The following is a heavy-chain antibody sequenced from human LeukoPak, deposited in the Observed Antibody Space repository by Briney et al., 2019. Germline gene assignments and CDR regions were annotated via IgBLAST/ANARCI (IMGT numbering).Heavy chain of an antibody. CDR1: GINFRTSG. CDR3: AREGGRAAAGRFDY. Sequence: PGGSLRLSCAASGINFRTSGMHWVRQAPGKGLEWVTLIQNDGSDKYYAASVKGRFTISRDNSKNTVYLHMNSLRADDTALYYCAREGGRAAAGRFDYWGQGTLVTVSS. CDR2: IQNDGSDK. D-gene: IGHD6-13*01. V-gene: IGHV3-30*02. J-gene: IGHJ4*02.